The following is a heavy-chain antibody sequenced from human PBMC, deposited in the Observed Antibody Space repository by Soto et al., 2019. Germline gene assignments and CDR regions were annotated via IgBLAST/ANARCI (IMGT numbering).Heavy chain of an antibody. Sequence: QVQLQESGPGLVKPSETLSLTCTVSGGSVSSGSYYWSWIRQPPGKGLEWIGYIYYSGSTNYNPSLKSRLSISVDTSKNQCSLKLSSVTAADTAVYYCARNLGLGLLRWNWFDPWGQGTLVTVSS. V-gene: IGHV4-61*01. D-gene: IGHD2-15*01. J-gene: IGHJ5*02. CDR2: IYYSGST. CDR3: ARNLGLGLLRWNWFDP. CDR1: GGSVSSGSYY.